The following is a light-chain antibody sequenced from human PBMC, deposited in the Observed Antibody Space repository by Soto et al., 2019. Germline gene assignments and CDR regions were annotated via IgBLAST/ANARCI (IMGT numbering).Light chain of an antibody. CDR2: KAS. CDR3: QQFNNYIT. CDR1: QTINSW. J-gene: IGKJ5*01. Sequence: DSQMTQSPSTLSASVGDRVTITCRASQTINSWLAWYQQKPGKAPKLLIYKASTLKSGVPSRFSGSGSGTDFTLTISSLQPEDFATYYCQQFNNYITFGQGTRLEIK. V-gene: IGKV1-5*03.